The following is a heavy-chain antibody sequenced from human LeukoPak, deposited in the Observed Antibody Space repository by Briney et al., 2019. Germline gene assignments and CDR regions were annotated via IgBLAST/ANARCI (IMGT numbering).Heavy chain of an antibody. CDR2: VAHDEKTI. Sequence: GRSLRLSCVASGFTFTGHSMHWVRQAPGKGLEWVAVVAHDEKTIFYADSLKGRFTVSRDNSKNTVYLQMNSLRAEDTALYYCASERYAGYTVFDYWGQGTLVTVSS. D-gene: IGHD5-24*01. J-gene: IGHJ4*02. V-gene: IGHV3-30*04. CDR3: ASERYAGYTVFDY. CDR1: GFTFTGHS.